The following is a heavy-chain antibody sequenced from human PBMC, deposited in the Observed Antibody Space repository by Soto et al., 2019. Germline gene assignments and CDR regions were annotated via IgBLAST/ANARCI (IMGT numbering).Heavy chain of an antibody. Sequence: QLQLQESGSGLVKPSQTLSLTCAVSGGSISSGGYSWSWIRQPPGKGLEWIGYIYHSGSTYYTPSLKSPVTIPVDTSKNQFSPKLSSVTAADTAVYYCAAGGGLPRYYWGQGTLVTVSS. D-gene: IGHD5-12*01. CDR1: GGSISSGGYS. J-gene: IGHJ4*02. CDR2: IYHSGST. V-gene: IGHV4-30-2*01. CDR3: AAGGGLPRYY.